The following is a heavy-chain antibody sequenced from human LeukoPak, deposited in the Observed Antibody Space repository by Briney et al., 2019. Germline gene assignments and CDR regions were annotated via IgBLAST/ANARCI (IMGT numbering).Heavy chain of an antibody. V-gene: IGHV3-48*01. Sequence: GGSLRLSCAASEFTFSSYSMNWVRQAPGKGLEWVSYITNSGNSKSYADSVKGRFTISRDNTKNSLYLQMNGLRAEDTAVYYCARHGTITFGGVVGHWGQGTQVTVSS. CDR3: ARHGTITFGGVVGH. J-gene: IGHJ4*02. D-gene: IGHD3-16*01. CDR1: EFTFSSYS. CDR2: ITNSGNSK.